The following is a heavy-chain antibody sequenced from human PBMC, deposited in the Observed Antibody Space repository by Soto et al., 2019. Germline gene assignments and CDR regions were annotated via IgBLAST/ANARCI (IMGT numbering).Heavy chain of an antibody. Sequence: QVQLQESGPGLVKPSQTLSLTCTVSGDSINSAGYYWTWIRHHPVKGLDWIGYIYDTYYTDYNPSLRSRGIISIDTSKNQFSLKLSSVTAADTAIYYCVRPGRGFNYVFDDWGQGTLVTVSS. J-gene: IGHJ4*02. V-gene: IGHV4-31*03. CDR2: IYDTYYT. CDR1: GDSINSAGYY. D-gene: IGHD3-16*01. CDR3: VRPGRGFNYVFDD.